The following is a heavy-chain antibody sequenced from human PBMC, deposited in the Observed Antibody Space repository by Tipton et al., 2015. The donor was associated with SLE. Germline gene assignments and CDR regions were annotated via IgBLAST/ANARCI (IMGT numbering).Heavy chain of an antibody. Sequence: GLVKPSETLSLTCIVSGASINGYYWGWIRQAPGKGLEWTGTIHHSGITYYNPSLKSRVTISVDTSKNQFSLKLRSVTAADTAVYYCAREYSGYDYRTFDHWGQGTLVTVSS. CDR2: IHHSGIT. V-gene: IGHV4-38-2*02. D-gene: IGHD5-12*01. J-gene: IGHJ4*02. CDR3: AREYSGYDYRTFDH. CDR1: GASINGYY.